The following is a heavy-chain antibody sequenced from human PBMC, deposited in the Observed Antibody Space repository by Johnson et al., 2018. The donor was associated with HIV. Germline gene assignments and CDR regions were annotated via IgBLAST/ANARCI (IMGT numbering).Heavy chain of an antibody. D-gene: IGHD6-6*01. V-gene: IGHV3-74*01. J-gene: IGHJ3*02. CDR2: INSDGTTT. CDR3: AKDIGPRMGPDAFDI. CDR1: GFSFSSYW. Sequence: VQLVESGGGLVQPGGSPRLSCAVSGFSFSSYWMHWVRQPPGKGLVWVSRINSDGTTTTYADSVKGRFTISRDNSKNTLYLQMNSLRAEDTAVYYCAKDIGPRMGPDAFDIWGQGTMVTVSS.